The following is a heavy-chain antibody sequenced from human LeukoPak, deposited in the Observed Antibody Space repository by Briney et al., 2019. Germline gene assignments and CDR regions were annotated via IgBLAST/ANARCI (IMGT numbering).Heavy chain of an antibody. D-gene: IGHD2-15*01. CDR1: GGSISSSSYY. V-gene: IGHV4-39*01. J-gene: IGHJ2*01. CDR3: GRHVVVVVVAVRWYFDL. CDR2: MYYRGST. Sequence: PSETLSLTCTVSGGSISSSSYYWGWIRQPPGKGLGWFGSMYYRGSTYYNPSLKRPVNIAVHTSKNQFSLKLSCVTAADTAVYYCGRHVVVVVVAVRWYFDLWGRGTLVTVSS.